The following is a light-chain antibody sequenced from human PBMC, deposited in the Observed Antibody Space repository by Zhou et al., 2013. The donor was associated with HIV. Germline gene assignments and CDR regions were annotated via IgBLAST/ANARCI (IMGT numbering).Light chain of an antibody. Sequence: DIQMTQSPSSLSGSVGDRVTITCRASQSIRNYLNWYHTRPGQAPQVVIYGASNLESGVPSRFSGRGSGTHFHLNISALQPEDLGSYFCQQYADFPRSFGGGTHV. CDR2: GAS. CDR1: QSIRNY. J-gene: IGKJ4*01. V-gene: IGKV1-33*01. CDR3: QQYADFPRS.